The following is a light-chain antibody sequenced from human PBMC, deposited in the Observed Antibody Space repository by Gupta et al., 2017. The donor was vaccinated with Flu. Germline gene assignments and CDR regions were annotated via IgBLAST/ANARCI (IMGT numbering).Light chain of an antibody. CDR1: QNVDRS. V-gene: IGKV1-5*03. CDR3: QPDDNFPHS. Sequence: NQIPHSPSTLCAAVGDRVTITCRASQNVDRSLAWYQQRPGRAPKLLIYETSNLESGVPSRFSGSGSGTEFTLTISSLQPDDFATYSCQPDDNFPHSFGQGTKVEIK. CDR2: ETS. J-gene: IGKJ2*03.